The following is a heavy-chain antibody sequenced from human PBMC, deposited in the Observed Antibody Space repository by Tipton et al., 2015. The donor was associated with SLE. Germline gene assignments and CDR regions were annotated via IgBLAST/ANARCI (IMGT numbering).Heavy chain of an antibody. D-gene: IGHD1-14*01. CDR1: GGSFSNYY. Sequence: TLSLTCAVYGGSFSNYYWSWIRQPPGKGLEWIGEINHSGSTNYNPSLKSRVTISVDTSKNQFSLRLSSVTAADTAVYYCARGPGTARAEYFHHWGQGTLVTVSS. CDR2: INHSGST. CDR3: ARGPGTARAEYFHH. J-gene: IGHJ1*01. V-gene: IGHV4-34*01.